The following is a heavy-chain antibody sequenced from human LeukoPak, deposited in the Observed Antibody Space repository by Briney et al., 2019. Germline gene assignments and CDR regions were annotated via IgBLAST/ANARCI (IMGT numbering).Heavy chain of an antibody. CDR1: GFTFSNYA. J-gene: IGHJ4*02. CDR2: INRSGGGT. CDR3: AKGYIPRGDYSGY. Sequence: PGGSLRLSCAASGFTFSNYAMTWVRQAPGKGLEWVSTINRSGGGTYYADSVKGRFTISRDNSKNTVYLQMNSLRAEDTAVYYCAKGYIPRGDYSGYWGQGTLVTVSS. V-gene: IGHV3-23*01. D-gene: IGHD1-14*01.